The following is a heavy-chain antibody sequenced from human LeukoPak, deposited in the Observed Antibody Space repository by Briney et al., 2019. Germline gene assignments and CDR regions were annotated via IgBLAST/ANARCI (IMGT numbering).Heavy chain of an antibody. CDR1: GFTFSSYG. CDR2: ISAGGGNT. Sequence: GGSLRLSCAASGFTFSSYGMSWVRQAPGKGLQWVSTISAGGGNTYYADSVKGRFTISSDNSKNTLYVQMNSLRAEDTAVYYCAKSVYDFWSAYSDWGQGTLVTVSS. D-gene: IGHD3-3*01. V-gene: IGHV3-23*01. J-gene: IGHJ4*02. CDR3: AKSVYDFWSAYSD.